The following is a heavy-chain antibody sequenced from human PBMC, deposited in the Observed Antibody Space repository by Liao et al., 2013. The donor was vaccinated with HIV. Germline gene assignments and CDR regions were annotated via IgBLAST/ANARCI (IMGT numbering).Heavy chain of an antibody. V-gene: IGHV4-39*07. CDR1: GGSISSSSHY. Sequence: QLQLQESGPGLVKPSETLSLTCTVSGGSISSSSHYWGWIRQPPGKGLECIGIIYYSGSTYYNPSLKSRVIISVDSSKNQFSLKLSSVTAADTAVYYCASRTANWGNFDYWGQGALVTVSS. CDR3: ASRTANWGNFDY. J-gene: IGHJ4*02. D-gene: IGHD7-27*01. CDR2: IYYSGST.